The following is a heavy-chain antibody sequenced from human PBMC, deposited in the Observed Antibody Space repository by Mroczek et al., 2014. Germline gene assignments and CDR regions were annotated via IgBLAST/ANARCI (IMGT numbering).Heavy chain of an antibody. D-gene: IGHD3-22*01. CDR1: GFTFSSYA. CDR2: ISYDGSNK. J-gene: IGHJ3*02. Sequence: ESGGGVVQPGRSLRLSCAASGFTFSSYAMHWVRQAPGKGLEWVAVISYDGSNKYYADSVKGRFTISRDNSKNTLYLQMNSLKAEDTAVYYCARDRITMIVAHHDAFDIVGPRDNGHRLF. CDR3: ARDRITMIVAHHDAFDI. V-gene: IGHV3-30-3*01.